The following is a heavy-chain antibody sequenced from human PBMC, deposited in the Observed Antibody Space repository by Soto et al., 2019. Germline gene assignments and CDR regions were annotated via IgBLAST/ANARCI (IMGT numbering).Heavy chain of an antibody. V-gene: IGHV4-30-2*01. D-gene: IGHD3-16*01. CDR3: ASPPRGNYGYPSYFDY. J-gene: IGHJ4*02. CDR1: GGSISSGVYS. Sequence: SETLSLTCAVSGGSISSGVYSWSWIRQPPGKGLEWIGYIYHSGSTYYNPSLKSRVTISVDRSTNQFSLNLSSVTAANTAFFSCASPPRGNYGYPSYFDYWGQGPLLTVSS. CDR2: IYHSGST.